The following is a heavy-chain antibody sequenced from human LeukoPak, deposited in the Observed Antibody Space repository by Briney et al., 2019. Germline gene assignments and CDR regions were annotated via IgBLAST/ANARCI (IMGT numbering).Heavy chain of an antibody. CDR2: IIPIFGTA. J-gene: IGHJ6*03. D-gene: IGHD1-1*01. CDR1: GYTFTGYY. CDR3: ARDLTNDDYYYYYMDV. V-gene: IGHV1-69*05. Sequence: SVKVSCKASGYTFTGYYMHWVRQAPGQGPEWMGWIIPIFGTANYAQKLQGRVTITTDESTSTAYMELSSLRSEDTAVYYCARDLTNDDYYYYYMDVWGKGTTVTVSS.